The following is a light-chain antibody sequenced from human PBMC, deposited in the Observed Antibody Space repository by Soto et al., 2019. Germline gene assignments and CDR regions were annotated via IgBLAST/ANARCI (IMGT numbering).Light chain of an antibody. CDR1: QSVSSN. CDR2: GAS. J-gene: IGKJ1*01. CDR3: QQYNNWPRT. Sequence: EIVMTQSPATLSVSPGERATLSCRASQSVSSNLAWYQQKPGQAPRLLIYGASTSATSIPARFSGSGSGTAFSRTISSLQSEDFAVYYCQQYNNWPRTFGQGTKVEIK. V-gene: IGKV3-15*01.